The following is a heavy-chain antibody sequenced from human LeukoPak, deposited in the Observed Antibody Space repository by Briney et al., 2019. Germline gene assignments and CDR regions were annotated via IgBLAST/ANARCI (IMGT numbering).Heavy chain of an antibody. V-gene: IGHV3-48*03. CDR1: GFSLTNFD. CDR2: FSVRYNVI. Sequence: PGGSLRLSCAASGFSLTNFDMNWIRQAPGKGLEWVSFFSVRYNVIYYADSVKGRSTVSRDEAKNSLYLQMNSLRAEDTALYYCARDLPVAAADFWGQGTLVTVSS. D-gene: IGHD6-13*01. CDR3: ARDLPVAAADF. J-gene: IGHJ4*02.